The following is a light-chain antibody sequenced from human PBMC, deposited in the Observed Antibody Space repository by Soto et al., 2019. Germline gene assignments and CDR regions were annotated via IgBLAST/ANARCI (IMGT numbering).Light chain of an antibody. V-gene: IGKV1-33*01. CDR2: DAS. CDR3: QQYDILPIT. CDR1: QDINIY. Sequence: DIQMTQSPSSLFASVGDRVTITCQATQDINIYLNWYQQKPGKAPNLLIYDASNLEIGVPSRFSGSGSGTHFTFTISSLQTEDIGTYYYQQYDILPITFGRGTRME. J-gene: IGKJ5*01.